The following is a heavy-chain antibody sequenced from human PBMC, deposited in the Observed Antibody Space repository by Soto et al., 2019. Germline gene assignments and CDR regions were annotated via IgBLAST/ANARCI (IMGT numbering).Heavy chain of an antibody. CDR1: GYTFTSYG. Sequence: QVQLVQSGAEVKNPGASVKVSCQASGYTFTSYGISWVRQAPGQGLEWLGWISAYNGNTNYAKKLPGRVTMTTETSTSTAYMELRSLRSDDTALYCCARAHGYGDPDYWGQGTLVAVSS. CDR3: ARAHGYGDPDY. D-gene: IGHD3-10*01. V-gene: IGHV1-18*01. CDR2: ISAYNGNT. J-gene: IGHJ4*02.